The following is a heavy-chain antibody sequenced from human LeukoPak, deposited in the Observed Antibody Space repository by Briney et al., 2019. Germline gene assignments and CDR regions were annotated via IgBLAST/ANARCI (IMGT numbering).Heavy chain of an antibody. CDR2: IYYSGST. CDR3: AINRFGGLFRYYYYYMDV. V-gene: IGHV4-39*07. Sequence: NPSETLSLTCTVSGGSISSSSYYWGWIRQPPGKGLEWIGSIYYSGSTYYNPSLKSRVTISVDTSKNQFSLKLSSVTAADTAVYYCAINRFGGLFRYYYYYMDVWGKGTTVTVSS. J-gene: IGHJ6*03. D-gene: IGHD3-16*01. CDR1: GGSISSSSYY.